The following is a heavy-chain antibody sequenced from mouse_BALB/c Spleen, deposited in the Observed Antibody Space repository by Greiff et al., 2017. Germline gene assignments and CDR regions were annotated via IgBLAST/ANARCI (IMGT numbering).Heavy chain of an antibody. CDR1: GYSFTSYY. D-gene: IGHD2-1*01. J-gene: IGHJ2*01. CDR3: ARWRGNYRYFDY. Sequence: VQLQQSGPELMKPGASVKISCKASGYSFTSYYMHWVKQSHGKSLEWIGYIDPFYGGTSYNQKFKGKATLTVDKSSSTAYMHLSSLTSEDSAVYYCARWRGNYRYFDYWGQGTTLTVSS. CDR2: IDPFYGGT. V-gene: IGHV1S135*01.